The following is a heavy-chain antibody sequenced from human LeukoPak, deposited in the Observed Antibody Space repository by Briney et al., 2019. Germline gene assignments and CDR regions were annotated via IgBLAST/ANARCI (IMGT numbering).Heavy chain of an antibody. Sequence: SGTLSLTCTVSGGSISSGGYYWSWIRQHPGKGLEWIGYIYYSGSTYYNPSLKSRVTISVDTSKNQFSLKLSSVTAADTAVYYCARAVITMIVVVTPDAFDIWGQGTMVTVSS. J-gene: IGHJ3*02. CDR2: IYYSGST. CDR3: ARAVITMIVVVTPDAFDI. D-gene: IGHD3-22*01. CDR1: GGSISSGGYY. V-gene: IGHV4-31*03.